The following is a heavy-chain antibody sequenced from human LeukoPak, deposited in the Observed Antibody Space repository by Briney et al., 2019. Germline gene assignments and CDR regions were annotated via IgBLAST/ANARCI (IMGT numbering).Heavy chain of an antibody. D-gene: IGHD3-10*01. CDR3: ARDRRASSGSGTRGGAFDI. Sequence: SVKVSCKASGGTFSSYAISWVRQAPGQGLEWMGRIIPILGIANYAQKFQGRVTITADKSTSTAYMELSSLRSEDTAVYYCARDRRASSGSGTRGGAFDIWGQGTMVTVSS. J-gene: IGHJ3*02. CDR2: IIPILGIA. V-gene: IGHV1-69*04. CDR1: GGTFSSYA.